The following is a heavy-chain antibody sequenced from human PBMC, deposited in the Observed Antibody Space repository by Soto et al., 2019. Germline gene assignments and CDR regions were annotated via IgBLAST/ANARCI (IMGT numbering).Heavy chain of an antibody. CDR1: GLTFSTSW. Sequence: VQLVESGGGLVQPGESLRLSCTASGLTFSTSWPTWVRQAPGEGLEWVSNIHPAGNVQHYADSVKERFTISRDNAKNSVFLQMSVLRVEVTAVYYCATANTPDAFDMWGQGTMVTVSS. V-gene: IGHV3-7*01. CDR3: ATANTPDAFDM. J-gene: IGHJ3*02. CDR2: IHPAGNVQ.